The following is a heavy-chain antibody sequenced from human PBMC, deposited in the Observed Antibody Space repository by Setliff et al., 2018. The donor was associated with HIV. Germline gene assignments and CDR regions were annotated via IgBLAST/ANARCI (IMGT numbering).Heavy chain of an antibody. CDR2: ISAYNGNT. V-gene: IGHV1-18*01. D-gene: IGHD3-22*01. Sequence: GASVKVSCKASGYTFINYGISWVRQAPGQGLEWMGWISAYNGNTNYAQQLQGRVTMTTDTSTSTAYMELRSLRSDDTAVYYCARDGYYYDGSAYSTLDYWGQGTLVTVSS. CDR1: GYTFINYG. CDR3: ARDGYYYDGSAYSTLDY. J-gene: IGHJ4*02.